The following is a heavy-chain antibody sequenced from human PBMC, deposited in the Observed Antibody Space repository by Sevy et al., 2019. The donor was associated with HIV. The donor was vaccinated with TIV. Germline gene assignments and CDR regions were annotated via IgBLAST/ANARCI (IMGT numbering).Heavy chain of an antibody. CDR3: AKGFCSGGSCPRDYYYYGMDV. Sequence: GGSLRLSCAASEFTFSSYAMSWVRQAPGKGLEWVSSISGSGRYTYYADSVEGRFTISRDNSKNTLYVQMYSLRPEDTAVYYCAKGFCSGGSCPRDYYYYGMDVWGQGTTVTVSS. J-gene: IGHJ6*02. V-gene: IGHV3-23*01. CDR1: EFTFSSYA. CDR2: ISGSGRYT. D-gene: IGHD2-15*01.